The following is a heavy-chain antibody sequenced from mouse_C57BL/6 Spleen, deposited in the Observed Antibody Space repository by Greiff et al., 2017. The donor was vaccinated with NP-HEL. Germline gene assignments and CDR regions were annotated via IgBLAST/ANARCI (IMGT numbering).Heavy chain of an antibody. CDR1: GFTFSSYG. CDR3: ARHGMVTSYYFYY. CDR2: ISSGGSYT. V-gene: IGHV5-6*01. J-gene: IGHJ2*01. Sequence: EVKLVESGGDLVKPGGSLKLSCAASGFTFSSYGMSWVRQTPDKRLEWVATISSGGSYTYYPDSVKGRFTISRDNAKNTLYLQMSSLKSEDTAMYYCARHGMVTSYYFYYWGQGTTLTVSS. D-gene: IGHD2-2*01.